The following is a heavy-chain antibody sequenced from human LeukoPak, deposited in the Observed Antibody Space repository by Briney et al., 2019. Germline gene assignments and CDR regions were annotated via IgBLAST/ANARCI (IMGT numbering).Heavy chain of an antibody. CDR1: GFTFSSYS. V-gene: IGHV3-21*01. J-gene: IGHJ4*02. CDR2: ISSSSSYI. Sequence: GGSLRLSCAASGFTFSSYSMNWVRQAPGKGLEWVSSISSSSSYIYYAGSVKGRFTISRDNAKNSLYLQMNSLRAEDTAVYYCARRTESSGRYFDYWGQGTLVTVSS. D-gene: IGHD3-10*01. CDR3: ARRTESSGRYFDY.